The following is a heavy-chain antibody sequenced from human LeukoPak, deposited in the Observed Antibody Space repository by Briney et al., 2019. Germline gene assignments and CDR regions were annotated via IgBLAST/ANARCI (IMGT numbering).Heavy chain of an antibody. D-gene: IGHD5-18*01. Sequence: SETLSLTCTVSGGSMTTHHWNWIRQTPGEGVEGIGYVFDSGRTKENPSLKSRVTLSADTSKNQLSLRLSSVTAADTAVYYCTTIKRGNIFGYFDFWGQGILVTVSS. CDR3: TTIKRGNIFGYFDF. J-gene: IGHJ4*02. CDR2: VFDSGRT. CDR1: GGSMTTHH. V-gene: IGHV4-59*11.